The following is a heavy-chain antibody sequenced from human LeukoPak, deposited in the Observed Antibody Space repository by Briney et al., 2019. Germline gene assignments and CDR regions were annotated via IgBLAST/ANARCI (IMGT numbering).Heavy chain of an antibody. V-gene: IGHV1-69*13. Sequence: SVKVSCKASGGTFSSYAISWVRQAPGQGLEWMGGIIPIFGIANNAQKFQGRVTIIADESTSTVYMELSSLRSEDTAVYYCAREFRDGYNCFDYWGQGTLVTVSS. D-gene: IGHD5-24*01. CDR1: GGTFSSYA. CDR3: AREFRDGYNCFDY. CDR2: IIPIFGIA. J-gene: IGHJ4*02.